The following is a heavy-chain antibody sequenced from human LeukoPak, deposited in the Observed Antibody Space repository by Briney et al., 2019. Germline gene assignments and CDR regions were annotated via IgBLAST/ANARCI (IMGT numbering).Heavy chain of an antibody. D-gene: IGHD6-19*01. CDR3: AKGRRSWLGTPDYFDY. Sequence: PGRSLRLSCAASGFTFDDYAMHWVRQAPGKGLEWVSGISWNSGSIGYADSVKGRFTISRDNAKNSLYLQMNSLRAEDMALYYCAKGRRSWLGTPDYFDYWGQGTLVTVSS. CDR2: ISWNSGSI. J-gene: IGHJ4*02. V-gene: IGHV3-9*03. CDR1: GFTFDDYA.